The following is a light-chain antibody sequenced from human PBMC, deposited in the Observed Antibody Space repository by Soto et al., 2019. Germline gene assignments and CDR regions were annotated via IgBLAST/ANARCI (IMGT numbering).Light chain of an antibody. CDR2: KAS. CDR3: QHYNSYSEA. V-gene: IGKV1-5*03. J-gene: IGKJ1*01. CDR1: QTISSW. Sequence: DIQMTQSPSTLSGSVGDRVTITCRASQTISSWLAWYQQKQGKAPKLLIYKASTLKSGVPSRFSGSVSGTEGTITISSLKTDDGSTYYCQHYNSYSEAFGQGTKVDIK.